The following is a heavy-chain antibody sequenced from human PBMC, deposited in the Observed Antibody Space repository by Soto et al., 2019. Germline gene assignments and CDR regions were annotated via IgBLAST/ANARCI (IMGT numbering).Heavy chain of an antibody. CDR1: GFTFSSYS. Sequence: GGSLRLSCAASGFTFSSYSMNWVRQAPGKGLEWVSSISSSSSYIYYADSVKGRFTISRDNAKNSLYLQMNSLRAEDTAVYYCARMGSQLYYYYRMDVWGQGTTVTVSS. CDR3: ARMGSQLYYYYRMDV. D-gene: IGHD2-2*01. V-gene: IGHV3-21*01. CDR2: ISSSSSYI. J-gene: IGHJ6*02.